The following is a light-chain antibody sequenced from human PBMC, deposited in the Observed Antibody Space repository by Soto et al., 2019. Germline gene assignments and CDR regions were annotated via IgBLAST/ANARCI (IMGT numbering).Light chain of an antibody. J-gene: IGKJ1*01. V-gene: IGKV1-27*01. Sequence: DIQMTQSPSSLSASVGDRVTITCQASQGIRHYVAWYQQKPGKVTKLLIYEASNLQSGVPSRFRGGGAGTEFTLTISSLQPEDVATYYCKNFDNAPHTFGQGTKVENK. CDR3: KNFDNAPHT. CDR1: QGIRHY. CDR2: EAS.